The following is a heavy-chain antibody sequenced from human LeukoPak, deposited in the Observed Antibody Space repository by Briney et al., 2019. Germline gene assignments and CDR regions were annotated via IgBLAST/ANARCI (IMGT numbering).Heavy chain of an antibody. D-gene: IGHD3-9*01. Sequence: PGGSLRLSCAASGFTFSSYAMHWVRQAPGKGLEYVSAISSNGGSTYYANSVKGRFTISRDNSKNTLYLQMGSLRAEDMAVYYCARGSRRRHYDILTGYYMGREIDYWGQGTLVTVSS. CDR3: ARGSRRRHYDILTGYYMGREIDY. V-gene: IGHV3-64*01. J-gene: IGHJ4*02. CDR1: GFTFSSYA. CDR2: ISSNGGST.